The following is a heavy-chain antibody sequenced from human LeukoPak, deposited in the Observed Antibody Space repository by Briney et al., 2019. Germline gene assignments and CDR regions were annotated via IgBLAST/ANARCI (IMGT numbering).Heavy chain of an antibody. J-gene: IGHJ4*02. CDR1: GFTFTTYW. D-gene: IGHD3-10*01. CDR2: INQDGTEK. CDR3: VKVAKYYYGSETYYFFEH. V-gene: IGHV3-7*01. Sequence: PGGSLRLSCAASGFTFTTYWMSWLPQLPGKGLEWVANINQDGTEKYYVDSVKGRLTISRDNAKNSLDLQMNSLRVEDTGIYYCVKVAKYYYGSETYYFFEHWGQGTPVTASS.